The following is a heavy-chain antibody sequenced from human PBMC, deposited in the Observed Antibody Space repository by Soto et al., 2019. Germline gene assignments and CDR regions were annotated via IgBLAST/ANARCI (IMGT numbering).Heavy chain of an antibody. V-gene: IGHV4-38-2*01. CDR2: MYHSGIT. D-gene: IGHD6-6*01. CDR1: GYSIRSGYF. CDR3: ARSMYSTSAQLYYGMDV. J-gene: IGHJ6*02. Sequence: LSLTCAVSGYSIRSGYFWGWIRQPPGKGLEWIGSMYHSGITYYNLSLKSRITISVDTSKNQLSLKLSSATAADTAVYYCARSMYSTSAQLYYGMDVWGQGTTVTVSS.